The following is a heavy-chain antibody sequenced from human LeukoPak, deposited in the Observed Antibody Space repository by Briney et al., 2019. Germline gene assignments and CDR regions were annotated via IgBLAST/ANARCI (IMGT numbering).Heavy chain of an antibody. J-gene: IGHJ4*02. CDR3: AKLGGRSSGWYDFDY. D-gene: IGHD6-19*01. V-gene: IGHV3-9*01. CDR2: IYWKNDII. CDR1: GFTFDDYA. Sequence: GRSLRLSCAASGFTFDDYAIYWVRQAPGKGLEWVSGIYWKNDIIGYADSVRGRFTISRDNAKNSLYLQMNSLRAEDTALYYCAKLGGRSSGWYDFDYWGQGTLVTVSS.